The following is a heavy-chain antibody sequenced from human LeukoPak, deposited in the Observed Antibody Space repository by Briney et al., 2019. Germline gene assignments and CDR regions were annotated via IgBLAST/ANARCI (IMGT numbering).Heavy chain of an antibody. Sequence: PGGSLRLSCAASGFTFSSYSMNWVRQAPGKGLEWVSSISSSSSYIYYADSVKGRFTISRDNAKNSLYLQMNSLRAEDTAVYYCARNHGRPYYFDYWGQGTLVTVSS. CDR1: GFTFSSYS. J-gene: IGHJ4*02. CDR2: ISSSSSYI. V-gene: IGHV3-21*01. CDR3: ARNHGRPYYFDY.